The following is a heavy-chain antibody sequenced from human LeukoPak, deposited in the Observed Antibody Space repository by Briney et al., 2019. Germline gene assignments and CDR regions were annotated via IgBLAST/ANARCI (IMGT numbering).Heavy chain of an antibody. Sequence: SETLSLTCAVYGGSFSGYYWTWIRQPPGKGLEWIGEINHSGSTNYNPSLKSRVTMALDTSKNQFSLKLSSVTAADTAVYYCARHGVPRLYYYYMDVWGKGTTVTVSS. CDR2: INHSGST. V-gene: IGHV4-34*01. J-gene: IGHJ6*03. CDR1: GGSFSGYY. D-gene: IGHD3-16*01. CDR3: ARHGVPRLYYYYMDV.